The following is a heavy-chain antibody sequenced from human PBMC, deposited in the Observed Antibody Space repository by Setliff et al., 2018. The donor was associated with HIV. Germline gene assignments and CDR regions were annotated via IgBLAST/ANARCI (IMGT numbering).Heavy chain of an antibody. J-gene: IGHJ4*02. CDR2: IYYSGNS. V-gene: IGHV4-39*01. CDR1: GGSISSSSHH. D-gene: IGHD3-3*01. CDR3: ARRGSSGDPWSGSHYSYYFDC. Sequence: SETLSLTCTVSGGSISSSSHHWPWIRQTPGKGLEWIGSIYYSGNSYYNPSLQSRVTISVDTSKNQFSLKLSSVSAADTAVYYCARRGSSGDPWSGSHYSYYFDCWGQGTLVTVSS.